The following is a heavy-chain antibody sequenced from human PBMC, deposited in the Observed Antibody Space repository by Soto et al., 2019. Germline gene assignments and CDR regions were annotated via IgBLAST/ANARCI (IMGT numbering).Heavy chain of an antibody. D-gene: IGHD6-13*01. CDR2: IYYSGSP. CDR1: GGSISSYY. CDR3: ASSNIAAAGFYYYGMDV. V-gene: IGHV4-59*01. Sequence: QVQLQESGPGLVKPSETLSLTCTVSGGSISSYYWSWIRQPPGKGLEWIGYIYYSGSPNYNPSLTSRVTISVDTSKHQCSLKVSSVTAADTAVYYCASSNIAAAGFYYYGMDVWGRGTTVTVSS. J-gene: IGHJ6*02.